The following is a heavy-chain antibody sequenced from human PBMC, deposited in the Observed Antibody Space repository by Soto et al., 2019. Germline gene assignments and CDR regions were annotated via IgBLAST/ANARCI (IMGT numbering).Heavy chain of an antibody. CDR1: GGTFSSYA. D-gene: IGHD1-7*01. V-gene: IGHV1-69*06. CDR3: ARAVELRRCYYYGMDV. Sequence: QVQLVQSGAEVKKPGSSVKVSCKASGGTFSSYAISWVRQAPGQGLEWMGGIIPIFGTANYSQKFQGRVTITADKSTRIDYMELSSLRSEDTAVYYCARAVELRRCYYYGMDVWGQGTTVTVSS. J-gene: IGHJ6*02. CDR2: IIPIFGTA.